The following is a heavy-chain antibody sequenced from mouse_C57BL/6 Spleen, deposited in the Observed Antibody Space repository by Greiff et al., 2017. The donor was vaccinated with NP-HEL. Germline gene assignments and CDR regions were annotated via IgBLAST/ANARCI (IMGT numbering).Heavy chain of an antibody. CDR1: GFSLSTSGMG. J-gene: IGHJ2*01. Sequence: QVTLKVSGPGILQSSQTLSLTCSFSGFSLSTSGMGVSWIRQPSGKGLEWLAHIYWDDDKRYNPVLKSRPTISKDTSRNQVSLKITSVDTADTATYYCARRDYYGSSPFDYWGQGTTLTVSS. CDR2: IYWDDDK. CDR3: ARRDYYGSSPFDY. V-gene: IGHV8-12*01. D-gene: IGHD1-1*01.